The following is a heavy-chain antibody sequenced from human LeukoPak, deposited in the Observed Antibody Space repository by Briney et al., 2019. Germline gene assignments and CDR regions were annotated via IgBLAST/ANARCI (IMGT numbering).Heavy chain of an antibody. CDR3: ARGSLASSGGSFFDY. CDR2: IYPGDSDT. J-gene: IGHJ4*02. V-gene: IGHV5-51*01. Sequence: GESLKISCKSSGYSFTSYWIGWVRQMPGKGLEWMGIIYPGDSDTKYSPSFQGQVTISADKSISTAYLQWSSLKASDTAMYYCARGSLASSGGSFFDYWGQGTLVTVSP. CDR1: GYSFTSYW. D-gene: IGHD2-15*01.